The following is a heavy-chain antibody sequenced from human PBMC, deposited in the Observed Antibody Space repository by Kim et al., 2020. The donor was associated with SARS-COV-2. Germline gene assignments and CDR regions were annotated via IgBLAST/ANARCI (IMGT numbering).Heavy chain of an antibody. CDR3: ARDQDGDAGGSYPNYYYYYGMDV. J-gene: IGHJ6*02. CDR2: IYYSGST. D-gene: IGHD1-26*01. CDR1: GGSISSYY. Sequence: SETLSLTCTVSGGSISSYYWSWIRQPPGKGLEWIGYIYYSGSTNYNPSLKSRVTISVDTSKNQFSLKLSSVTAADTAVYYCARDQDGDAGGSYPNYYYYYGMDVWGQGTTVTVSS. V-gene: IGHV4-59*13.